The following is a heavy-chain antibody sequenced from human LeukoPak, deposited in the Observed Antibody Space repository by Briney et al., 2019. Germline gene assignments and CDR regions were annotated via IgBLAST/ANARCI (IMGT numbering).Heavy chain of an antibody. Sequence: GGPLRLSCAASGFTFSTYHMNWVRQAPGKGLEWVSYISSSTRTIYYADSVKGRFTISRDNAQNSLYLQMNSLRDEDTAVYYCARGDYYDSSGYYFPDAFDIWGQGTMVTVSS. CDR1: GFTFSTYH. V-gene: IGHV3-48*02. CDR2: ISSSTRTI. D-gene: IGHD3-22*01. CDR3: ARGDYYDSSGYYFPDAFDI. J-gene: IGHJ3*02.